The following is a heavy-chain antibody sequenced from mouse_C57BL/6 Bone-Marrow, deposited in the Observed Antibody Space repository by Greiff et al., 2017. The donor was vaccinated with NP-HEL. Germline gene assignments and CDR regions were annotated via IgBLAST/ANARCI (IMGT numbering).Heavy chain of an antibody. CDR1: GYAFSSSW. D-gene: IGHD2-1*01. Sequence: QVQLQQSGPELVKPGASVKISCKASGYAFSSSWMNWVKQRPGKGLEWIGRIYPGDGDTNYNVKFKGKATLTADKSSSTAYMQLSSLTSEDSAVYFCAQIYYGNLYYFDYWGQGTTLTVSS. CDR3: AQIYYGNLYYFDY. J-gene: IGHJ2*01. V-gene: IGHV1-82*01. CDR2: IYPGDGDT.